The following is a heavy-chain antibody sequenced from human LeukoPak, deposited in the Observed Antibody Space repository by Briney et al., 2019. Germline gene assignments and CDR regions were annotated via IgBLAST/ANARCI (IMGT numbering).Heavy chain of an antibody. J-gene: IGHJ3*02. CDR3: ARETHTMTYAFDI. Sequence: GRSLRLSCAASGFTFSSYGMHWVRQAPGKGLEWVAVIWYDGSNKYYADSVKGRFTISRDNSKNTLYLQMNSLRAEDTAVYYCARETHTMTYAFDIWGQGTMVTASS. D-gene: IGHD3-22*01. V-gene: IGHV3-33*01. CDR2: IWYDGSNK. CDR1: GFTFSSYG.